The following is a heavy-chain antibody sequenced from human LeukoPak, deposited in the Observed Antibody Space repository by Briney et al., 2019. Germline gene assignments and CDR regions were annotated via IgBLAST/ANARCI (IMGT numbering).Heavy chain of an antibody. CDR1: GFTFSNYW. J-gene: IGHJ4*02. CDR3: ARSGQPWSFDY. Sequence: GGSLRLSCAASGFTFSNYWMHWVRQAPGKGLVWVSRIKSDGIYTNYADSVKGRFTISRDNANNTLYLQVNSLGAEDTAVYYCARSGQPWSFDYWGQGTLVTVSS. V-gene: IGHV3-74*01. CDR2: IKSDGIYT. D-gene: IGHD5-18*01.